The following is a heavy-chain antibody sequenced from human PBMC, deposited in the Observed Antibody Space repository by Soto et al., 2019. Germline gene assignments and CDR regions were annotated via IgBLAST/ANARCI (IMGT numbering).Heavy chain of an antibody. CDR2: ISWDGGST. CDR1: GFTFDDYT. V-gene: IGHV3-43*01. J-gene: IGHJ4*02. Sequence: GGSLRLSCAASGFTFDDYTMHWVRQAPGKGLEWVSLISWDGGSTYYADSVKGRFTISRDNSKNSLYLQMNSLRTEDNALYYCAKEHTLGYSYGSPVAFDYWGQGTLVTVSS. CDR3: AKEHTLGYSYGSPVAFDY. D-gene: IGHD5-18*01.